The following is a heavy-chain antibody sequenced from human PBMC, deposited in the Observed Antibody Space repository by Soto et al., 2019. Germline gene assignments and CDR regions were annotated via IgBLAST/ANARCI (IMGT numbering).Heavy chain of an antibody. CDR2: IWYDGSNK. CDR3: ARDISSTSCYVRYYYMDV. Sequence: GGSLRLSYAASGFTFSSYGMHWVRQAPGKGLEWVAVIWYDGSNKYYADSVKGRFTISRDNSKNTLYLQMNSLRAEDTAVYYCARDISSTSCYVRYYYMDVWGKGTTVTVSS. J-gene: IGHJ6*03. V-gene: IGHV3-33*01. CDR1: GFTFSSYG. D-gene: IGHD2-2*01.